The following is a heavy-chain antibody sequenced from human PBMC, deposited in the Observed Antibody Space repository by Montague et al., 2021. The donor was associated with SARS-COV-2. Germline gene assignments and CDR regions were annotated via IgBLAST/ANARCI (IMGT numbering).Heavy chain of an antibody. CDR1: GDSVSSKSAA. CDR2: TYYRSQWYE. J-gene: IGHJ6*02. CDR3: ARGAYHDLYYYYHGMDV. V-gene: IGHV6-1*01. D-gene: IGHD2-2*01. Sequence: CAISGDSVSSKSAAWDWIRQSPSRGLEWLGRTYYRSQWYEDYAVFVKGRITIKPDTSKNQFSLHLESVSPDDTALYYCARGAYHDLYYYYHGMDVRGRGTTVSVSS.